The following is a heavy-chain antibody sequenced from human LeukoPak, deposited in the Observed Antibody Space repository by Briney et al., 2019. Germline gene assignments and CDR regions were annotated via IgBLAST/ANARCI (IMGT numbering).Heavy chain of an antibody. CDR2: IRSRANSCAT. D-gene: IGHD6-19*01. CDR3: AVAGSGYYYGLDV. J-gene: IGHJ6*02. CDR1: GFNFSGSD. Sequence: GGSLKLSCAASGFNFSGSDMHWVRQASGKGLEWVGVIRSRANSCATGYAASVSGRFTISREDSKNTAYLQMNSLESEDTAVYYCAVAGSGYYYGLDVWGQGTTVTVSS. V-gene: IGHV3-73*01.